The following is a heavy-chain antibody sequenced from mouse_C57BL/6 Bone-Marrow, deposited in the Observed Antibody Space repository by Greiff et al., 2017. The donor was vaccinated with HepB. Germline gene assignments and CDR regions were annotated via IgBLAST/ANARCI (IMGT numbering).Heavy chain of an antibody. CDR2: ISSGGDYI. D-gene: IGHD2-4*01. CDR1: GFTFSSYA. Sequence: EVNLVESGEGLVKPGGSLKLSCAASGFTFSSYAMSWVRQTPEKRLEWVAYISSGGDYIYYADTVKGRFTISRDNARNTLYLQMSSLKSEDTAMYYCTRPPIYYDYDTWFAYWGQGTLVTVSA. CDR3: TRPPIYYDYDTWFAY. J-gene: IGHJ3*01. V-gene: IGHV5-9-1*02.